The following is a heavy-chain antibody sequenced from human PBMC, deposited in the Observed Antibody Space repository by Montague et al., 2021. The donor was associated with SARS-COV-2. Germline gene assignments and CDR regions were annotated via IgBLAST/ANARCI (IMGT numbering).Heavy chain of an antibody. Sequence: TLSLTCTVSGGSISCGGYFWIWIRQPPGKGLEWIGNLDYSGNTQYNPSLKSRVSLSVDTSKNQFSLNLRSATAADTALYYCARELGGIDVWGQGTTVIVSS. CDR3: ARELGGIDV. CDR2: LDYSGNT. D-gene: IGHD3-10*01. J-gene: IGHJ6*02. V-gene: IGHV4-31*03. CDR1: GGSISCGGYF.